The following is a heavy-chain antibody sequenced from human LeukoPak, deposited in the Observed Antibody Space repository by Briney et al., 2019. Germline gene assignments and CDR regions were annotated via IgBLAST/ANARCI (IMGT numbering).Heavy chain of an antibody. CDR1: GFTFSSYW. CDR2: IKQDGSEK. CDR3: ARDPEGYSYGYPPDY. D-gene: IGHD5-18*01. Sequence: TRGSLRLSCAASGFTFSSYWMSWVRQAPGKGLEWVANIKQDGSEKYYVDSVKGRFTISRDNAKNSLYLQMNSLRAEDTAVYYCARDPEGYSYGYPPDYWGQGTLVTVSS. J-gene: IGHJ4*02. V-gene: IGHV3-7*01.